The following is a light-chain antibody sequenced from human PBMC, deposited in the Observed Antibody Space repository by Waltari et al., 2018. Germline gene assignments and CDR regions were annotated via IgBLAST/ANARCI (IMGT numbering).Light chain of an antibody. J-gene: IGKJ1*01. CDR2: QAS. CDR1: QDVKYW. V-gene: IGKV1-12*01. Sequence: DIQMTQSPSSVSASVGDRVTIPCRASQDVKYWLAWYQQRPGKAPKPLLFQASSLDSGVPSRFSGSGSGTEFNLTISSLQPEDFATYFCQQANSFPRTFGQGTKVEI. CDR3: QQANSFPRT.